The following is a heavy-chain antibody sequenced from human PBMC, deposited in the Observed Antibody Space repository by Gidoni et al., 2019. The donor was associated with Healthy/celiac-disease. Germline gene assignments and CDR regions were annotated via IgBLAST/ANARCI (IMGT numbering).Heavy chain of an antibody. D-gene: IGHD6-13*01. Sequence: EVQLVESGGGLVQPGGSLRLSCAASGFTFSDHYMDWVRQAPGKGLEWVGRTRNKANSYTTEYAASVKGRFTISRDDSKNSLYLQMNSLKTEDTAVYYCASLGYSADYWGQGTLVTVSS. CDR1: GFTFSDHY. CDR3: ASLGYSADY. J-gene: IGHJ4*02. CDR2: TRNKANSYTT. V-gene: IGHV3-72*01.